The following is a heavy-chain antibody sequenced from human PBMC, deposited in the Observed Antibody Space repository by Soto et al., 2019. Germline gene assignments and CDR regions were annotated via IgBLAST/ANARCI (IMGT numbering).Heavy chain of an antibody. V-gene: IGHV2-5*02. Sequence: QITLKESGPPLVKLTQTLTLTCTFSGFSLSTSGVGVGWIRQSPGKALEWLALIYWDDDKRYSPSLKRRLTITKDSSKNQVVLTMTNMDPVDKATYYCARIYCSGGSCYGNYFDYWGQGTLVTVSS. CDR2: IYWDDDK. CDR1: GFSLSTSGVG. J-gene: IGHJ4*02. D-gene: IGHD2-15*01. CDR3: ARIYCSGGSCYGNYFDY.